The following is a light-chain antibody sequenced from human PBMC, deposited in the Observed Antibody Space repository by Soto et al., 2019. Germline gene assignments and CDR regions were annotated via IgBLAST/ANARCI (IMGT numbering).Light chain of an antibody. J-gene: IGLJ1*01. CDR1: SSDVGDYNY. Sequence: SVLTQPASVSGSPGQSITISCTGTSSDVGDYNYVYWYQQHPGKAPKLMIYDVSNRPSGVSNRFSGSKSGNTASLTISGLQAEEEADYYISSYTSSSSLVVFGTGPKLTVL. CDR3: SSYTSSSSLVV. CDR2: DVS. V-gene: IGLV2-14*01.